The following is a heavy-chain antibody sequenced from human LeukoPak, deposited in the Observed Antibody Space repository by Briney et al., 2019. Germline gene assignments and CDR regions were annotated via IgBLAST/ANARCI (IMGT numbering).Heavy chain of an antibody. CDR1: GFTFSSYS. CDR3: ARDWTIVVVLAAWGYYYGMDV. V-gene: IGHV3-21*01. J-gene: IGHJ6*04. Sequence: GGSLRLSCAASGFTFSSYSMNWVRQAPGKGLEWVSSISSSSSYIYYADSVKGRFTISRDNAKNSLYLQMNSLRAEDTAVYYCARDWTIVVVLAAWGYYYGMDVWGKGTTVTVSS. D-gene: IGHD2-2*01. CDR2: ISSSSSYI.